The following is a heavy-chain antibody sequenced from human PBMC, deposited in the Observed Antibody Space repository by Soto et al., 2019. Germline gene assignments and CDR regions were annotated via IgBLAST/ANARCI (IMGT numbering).Heavy chain of an antibody. Sequence: SENLSLTCAGYGGSFSGDYWSLIRQPPGKGQEWIGEINHSGSTNYNPSLKSRLTISADTSKNQFSLKLSSVTAVDTAVYYCARTLDCGHKDFWGKGTTVTVSS. D-gene: IGHD2-21*02. V-gene: IGHV4-34*10. J-gene: IGHJ6*03. CDR1: GGSFSGDY. CDR2: INHSGST. CDR3: ARTLDCGHKDF.